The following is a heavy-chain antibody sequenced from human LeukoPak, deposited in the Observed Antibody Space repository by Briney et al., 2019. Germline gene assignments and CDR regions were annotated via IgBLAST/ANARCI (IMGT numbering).Heavy chain of an antibody. Sequence: PGGSPRLSCAASGFTFSNYGMNWVRQAPGKGLEWVSVTDTSGVITYYTDSVKGRFTISRDNSKNTLNLQMDSLRVEDTAVYYCAKGDTGVIRRYYLDSWGQGTLVTASS. D-gene: IGHD5-18*01. CDR1: GFTFSNYG. V-gene: IGHV3-23*05. J-gene: IGHJ4*02. CDR2: TDTSGVIT. CDR3: AKGDTGVIRRYYLDS.